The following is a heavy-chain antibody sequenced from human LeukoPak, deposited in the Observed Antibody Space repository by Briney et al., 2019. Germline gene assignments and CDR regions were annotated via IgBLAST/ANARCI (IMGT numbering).Heavy chain of an antibody. CDR1: GYTFTVYY. CDR2: INPNSGGT. CDR3: ARDGGGDNTLDN. J-gene: IGHJ4*02. D-gene: IGHD2-21*02. V-gene: IGHV1-2*02. Sequence: ASVKVSCKASGYTFTVYYMHWVRQAPGQGLEWMGWINPNSGGTNYAQTFQGRVTMTRDTSISTAYMELRRLRSDDTAVDYCARDGGGDNTLDNSGEGALVTVSS.